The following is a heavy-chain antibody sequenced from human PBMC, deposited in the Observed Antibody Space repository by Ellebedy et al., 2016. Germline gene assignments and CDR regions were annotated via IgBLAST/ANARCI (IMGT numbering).Heavy chain of an antibody. V-gene: IGHV2-26*01. CDR3: ARRSNRYWYFDL. J-gene: IGHJ2*01. Sequence: SGPTLVKPTETLTLTCTVSGFSLSDARMGVSWLRQPPGKALEWLSHFFSNDDKFYSTPLKSRLTISKDTSKSQVVLTMTNMDPVDTGTYYCARRSNRYWYFDLWGRGTLVTVSS. CDR2: FFSNDDK. CDR1: GFSLSDARMG.